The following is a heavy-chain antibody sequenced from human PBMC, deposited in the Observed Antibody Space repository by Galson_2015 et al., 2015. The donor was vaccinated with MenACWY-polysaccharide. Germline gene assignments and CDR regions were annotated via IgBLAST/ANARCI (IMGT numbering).Heavy chain of an antibody. Sequence: SLRLSCAASGFTFSSYTMSWVRQAPGKGLEWVSYISSSTIYKYYADSVKGRFTISRDNAKNSLHLQMNSLRAEDTAVYYCGVYGGYWGQGTLVTVSS. V-gene: IGHV3-21*01. J-gene: IGHJ4*02. CDR2: ISSSTIYK. D-gene: IGHD2-8*01. CDR3: GVYGGY. CDR1: GFTFSSYT.